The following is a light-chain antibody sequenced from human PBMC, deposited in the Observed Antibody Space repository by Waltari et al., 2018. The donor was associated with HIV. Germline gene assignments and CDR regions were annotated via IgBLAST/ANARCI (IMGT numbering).Light chain of an antibody. Sequence: SYVLTQSPSVSVAPGQTASITCGGNNIGSKSVHWYQQKAGQAPVLVVYNGSDGPSGIPELFSGSRAGNTATLTISRVEAGDEADYYCHVWDRSSDHHVFGPGTKVTVL. CDR1: NIGSKS. V-gene: IGLV3-21*02. CDR2: NGS. J-gene: IGLJ1*01. CDR3: HVWDRSSDHHV.